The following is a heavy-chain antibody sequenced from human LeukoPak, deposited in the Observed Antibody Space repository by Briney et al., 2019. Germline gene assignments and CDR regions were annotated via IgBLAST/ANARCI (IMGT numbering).Heavy chain of an antibody. CDR1: GFTFSSYG. CDR2: IWYDGSNK. CDR3: ARDLTVTTFDY. D-gene: IGHD4-17*01. Sequence: GGSLRLSCAASGFTFSSYGMHWVRQAPGKGLEWVAVIWYDGSNKYYADSVKGRFTISRDNSKNTLYLQMNSLRAEDTAVYYCARDLTVTTFDYWGQGTLVAVSS. J-gene: IGHJ4*02. V-gene: IGHV3-33*01.